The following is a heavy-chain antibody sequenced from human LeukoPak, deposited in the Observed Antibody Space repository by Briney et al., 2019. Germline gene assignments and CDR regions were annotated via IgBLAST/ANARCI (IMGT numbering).Heavy chain of an antibody. J-gene: IGHJ4*02. Sequence: PGRSLRLSCAASGFTFSSYGMHWVSQAPGKGLEWVANINGDRSEEYYVDSVKGRFTMSRDNAKNSLYLQMNGLRAEDTAVYYCARDPAKYYYDSSGYWNYWGQGTLVTVSS. V-gene: IGHV3-7*01. CDR2: INGDRSEE. CDR1: GFTFSSYG. CDR3: ARDPAKYYYDSSGYWNY. D-gene: IGHD3-22*01.